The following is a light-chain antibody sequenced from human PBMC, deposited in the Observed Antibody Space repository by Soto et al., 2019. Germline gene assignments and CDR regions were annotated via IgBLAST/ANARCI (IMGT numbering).Light chain of an antibody. V-gene: IGKV3-20*01. J-gene: IGKJ4*01. Sequence: EIVLTQSPGTLSLSPGERATLSCRASQSVSSSYLAWYQQKPGQAPRLLIYGASNRATGIPDRFSGSGSGTEFTLTISRLKTEDFAVYYCQQYGSSPLTFGGGTKVEI. CDR1: QSVSSSY. CDR2: GAS. CDR3: QQYGSSPLT.